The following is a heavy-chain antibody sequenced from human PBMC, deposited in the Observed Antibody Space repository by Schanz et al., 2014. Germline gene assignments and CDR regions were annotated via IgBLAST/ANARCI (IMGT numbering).Heavy chain of an antibody. V-gene: IGHV1-8*01. Sequence: QVQLVQSGAEVKKPGASVKVSCKASGYTFTSYDINWVRQATGQGLEWMGWMNSKTGNTGYAQRFQGRVTMTRNTSITTAYLELSSLRSGDTAVYYCAKAADWPVTRFDPWGQGTLVTVSS. CDR3: AKAADWPVTRFDP. CDR2: MNSKTGNT. D-gene: IGHD3-9*01. CDR1: GYTFTSYD. J-gene: IGHJ5*02.